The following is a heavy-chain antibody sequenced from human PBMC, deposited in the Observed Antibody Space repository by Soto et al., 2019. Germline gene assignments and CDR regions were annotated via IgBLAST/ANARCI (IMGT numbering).Heavy chain of an antibody. CDR1: GFTFSSYA. J-gene: IGHJ4*02. CDR3: ARVSQQSSSWYGETFDY. CDR2: ISGSGGST. D-gene: IGHD6-13*01. V-gene: IGHV3-23*01. Sequence: EVQLLESGGGLVQPGGSLRLSCAASGFTFSSYAMSWVRQAPGKGLEWVSAISGSGGSTYYADSVKGRFTISRDNSKNTLYLQMNSRRAEDTAVYYCARVSQQSSSWYGETFDYWGQGTLVTVSS.